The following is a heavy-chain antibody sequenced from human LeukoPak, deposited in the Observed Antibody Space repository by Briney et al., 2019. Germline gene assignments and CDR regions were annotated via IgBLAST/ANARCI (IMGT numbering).Heavy chain of an antibody. J-gene: IGHJ6*02. CDR1: GYTFTVYY. CDR3: ARDHCTRNSCYEDLYYGMDV. CDR2: INPNSGDT. D-gene: IGHD2-2*01. Sequence: ASVKLLCKASGYTFTVYYVHWVRQAPGQALEWMGWINPNSGDTEYAQKFQGRVTMTRDTSISTAYMDLSWLGSDDTAMYYCARDHCTRNSCYEDLYYGMDVWGQGTTVTVSS. V-gene: IGHV1-2*02.